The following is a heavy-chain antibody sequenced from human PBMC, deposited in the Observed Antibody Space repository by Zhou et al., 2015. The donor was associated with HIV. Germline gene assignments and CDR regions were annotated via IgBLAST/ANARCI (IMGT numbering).Heavy chain of an antibody. V-gene: IGHV3-53*02. CDR3: AKDSGPVFDYGSGSYDS. CDR1: GFTVSSNY. D-gene: IGHD3-10*01. J-gene: IGHJ4*02. CDR2: SAPGSSV. Sequence: EVQLVETGGGLIQPGGSLRLSCAASGFTVSSNYMSWVRQAPGKGLEWVAGLSAPGSSVSYGDSMRGRFTISRDNSKKTLYLQMNSLRAEDTAVYYCAKDSGPVFDYGSGSYDSWGQGTLVTVSS.